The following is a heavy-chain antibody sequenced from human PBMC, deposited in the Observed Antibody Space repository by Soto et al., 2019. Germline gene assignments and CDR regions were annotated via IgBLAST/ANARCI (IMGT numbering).Heavy chain of an antibody. CDR1: GYPFIKYG. CDR2: IKVDSGYT. Sequence: QLQLVQSAAEVKKPGASVRVSCKAYGYPFIKYGIRWIRQAPEQGLEWMGWIKVDSGYTNYAQKFQGRVTMTADTSSDTAFMELRSLRLDDTAVYFCATASEAGFDPWGQGTLVSVSS. V-gene: IGHV1-18*04. J-gene: IGHJ5*02. CDR3: ATASEAGFDP.